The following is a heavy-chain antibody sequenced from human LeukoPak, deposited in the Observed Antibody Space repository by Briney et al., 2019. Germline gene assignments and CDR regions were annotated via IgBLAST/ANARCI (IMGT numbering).Heavy chain of an antibody. CDR2: ISGSGNTI. CDR1: GFTFSDYH. J-gene: IGHJ6*03. V-gene: IGHV3-11*04. D-gene: IGHD3-10*01. CDR3: ARDPGITMVRGIIPYYYYYMEV. Sequence: PGGSLRLSCAASGFTFSDYHMNWVRQAPGKGLEWVSYISGSGNTIYYEDSVRGRFTISRDNAKNSLYLQMNSLRAEDTAVYFCARDPGITMVRGIIPYYYYYMEVSGTGTTVTVSS.